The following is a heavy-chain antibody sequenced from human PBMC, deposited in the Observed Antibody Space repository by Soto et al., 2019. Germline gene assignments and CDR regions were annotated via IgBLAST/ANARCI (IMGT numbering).Heavy chain of an antibody. D-gene: IGHD6-6*01. CDR2: IKSMTDGGTT. CDR3: AKEPYGGAARSRVWFDP. V-gene: IGHV3-15*01. Sequence: GGSLRLSCAASGFTFRKAWINWVRQAPGKGLEWVGRIKSMTDGGTTEHAAPVKGRFTISRDNSKNTLYLQMNSLRADDTAVYYCAKEPYGGAARSRVWFDPWGQGTLVTVSS. CDR1: GFTFRKAW. J-gene: IGHJ5*02.